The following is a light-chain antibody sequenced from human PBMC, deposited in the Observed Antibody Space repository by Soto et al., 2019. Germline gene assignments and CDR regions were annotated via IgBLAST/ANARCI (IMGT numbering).Light chain of an antibody. CDR2: EVS. V-gene: IGLV2-14*01. J-gene: IGLJ3*02. CDR1: SSDVGYYNY. Sequence: QSALTQPASVSGSPGQSITISCTGTSSDVGYYNYVSWYQHHPGKVPKLMIYEVSNRPSGVSNRFSGSKSGNTASLTISGVHAEDEADYYCSSYTTSSTQVFGGGTKLTVL. CDR3: SSYTTSSTQV.